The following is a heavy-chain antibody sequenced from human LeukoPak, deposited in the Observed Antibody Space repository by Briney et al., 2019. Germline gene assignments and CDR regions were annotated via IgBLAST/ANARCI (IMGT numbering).Heavy chain of an antibody. CDR3: ARLTSSNRGLMITHDY. CDR1: GYSISTGDY. Sequence: SETLSLTCDVSGYSISTGDYWDWIRQPPGKGLEWIGSIYFSGITYYNPSLKSRVTISADISENQFSLRLSSVTAADSAVYYCARLTSSNRGLMITHDYWGQGTLVSVSS. D-gene: IGHD3-10*01. J-gene: IGHJ4*02. CDR2: IYFSGIT. V-gene: IGHV4-38-2*01.